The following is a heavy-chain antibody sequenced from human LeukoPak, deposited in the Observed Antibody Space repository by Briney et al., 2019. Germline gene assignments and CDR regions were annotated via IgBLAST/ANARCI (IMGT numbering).Heavy chain of an antibody. J-gene: IGHJ4*02. CDR2: IYPRDGST. CDR1: GYTFTSNY. CDR3: ARDQEGFDY. V-gene: IGHV1-46*01. Sequence: ASVKVSRKASGYTFTSNYIHWVRQAPGQGLEWMGMIYPRDGSTSYAQKFQGRVTVTKDTSTSTVHMELNGLRSGDTAVYYCARDQEGFDYWGQGTLVTVSS.